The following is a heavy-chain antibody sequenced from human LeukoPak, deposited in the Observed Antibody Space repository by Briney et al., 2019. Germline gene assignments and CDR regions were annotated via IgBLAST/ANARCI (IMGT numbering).Heavy chain of an antibody. CDR3: TGQPNYGDYPN. CDR1: GFTFSGST. Sequence: PGGSLRLSCAAYGFTFSGSTMHWVRQASGKGLEWVGRIGNKANSYATAYAESVKGRFTISRDDSKNTVYLQMNSLKTEDTAVYYCTGQPNYGDYPNWGQGALVTVSS. J-gene: IGHJ4*02. V-gene: IGHV3-73*01. D-gene: IGHD4-17*01. CDR2: IGNKANSYAT.